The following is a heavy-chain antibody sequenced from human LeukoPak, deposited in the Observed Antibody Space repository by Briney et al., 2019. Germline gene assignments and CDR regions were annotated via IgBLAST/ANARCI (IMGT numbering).Heavy chain of an antibody. D-gene: IGHD3-10*01. CDR1: GYTFTGYY. J-gene: IGHJ4*02. CDR3: AREGEASITMVRGVISY. CDR2: INPNSGGT. V-gene: IGHV1-2*02. Sequence: ASVKVSCKASGYTFTGYYMHWVRQAPGQGLEWMGWINPNSGGTNYAQKFQGRVTMARDTSISTAYMELSRLRSDDTAVYYCAREGEASITMVRGVISYWGQGTLVTVSS.